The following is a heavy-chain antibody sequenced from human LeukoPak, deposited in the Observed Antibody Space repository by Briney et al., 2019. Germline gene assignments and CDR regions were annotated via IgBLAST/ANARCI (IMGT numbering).Heavy chain of an antibody. V-gene: IGHV3-7*01. J-gene: IGHJ4*02. CDR3: ARDGAFRIYDY. CDR1: GFTFSSYW. Sequence: PGGSLRLSCAASGFTFSSYWMTWVRQALGKGLEWVASIKQDGNEKYYVDSVKGRFTISRDNARNSLYLQMSSLRADDTAVYYCARDGAFRIYDYWGQGTLVTVSS. CDR2: IKQDGNEK. D-gene: IGHD3-3*02.